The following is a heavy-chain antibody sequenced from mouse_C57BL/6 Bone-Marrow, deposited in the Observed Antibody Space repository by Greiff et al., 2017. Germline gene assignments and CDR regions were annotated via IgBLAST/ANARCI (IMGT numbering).Heavy chain of an antibody. Sequence: DVHLVESGPELVKPGASVKMSCKASGYTFTDYNMHWVKQSHGKSLEWIGYINPNNGGTSYNQKFKGKATLTVNTSSSTAYMELRSLTSEDSAVYYCARDSSGYAWFAYWGQGTLVTVSA. CDR2: INPNNGGT. D-gene: IGHD3-2*02. CDR3: ARDSSGYAWFAY. J-gene: IGHJ3*01. V-gene: IGHV1-22*01. CDR1: GYTFTDYN.